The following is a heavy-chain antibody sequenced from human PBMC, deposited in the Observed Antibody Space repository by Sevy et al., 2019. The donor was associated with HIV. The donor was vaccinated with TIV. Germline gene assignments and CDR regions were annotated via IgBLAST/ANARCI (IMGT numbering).Heavy chain of an antibody. CDR1: GFTFSDYW. CDR3: ARDRAYSAVDY. J-gene: IGHJ4*02. Sequence: GGSLRLSCVASGFTFSDYWMIWVRQAPGKGLERIAFINEDGGRIGYVDSVRGRFTISRENIKNSLYLQMNNLRAEDTAVYFCARDRAYSAVDYWGQGALVTVSS. CDR2: INEDGGRI. D-gene: IGHD5-18*01. V-gene: IGHV3-7*01.